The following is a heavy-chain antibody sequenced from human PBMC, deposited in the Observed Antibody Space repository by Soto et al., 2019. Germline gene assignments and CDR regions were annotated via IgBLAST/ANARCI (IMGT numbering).Heavy chain of an antibody. Sequence: SETLSLTCSVSGGSVSSDIHYWGWIRQPPGKGLEWTGAMHYSGATYYKLSLESRVSISIDTSKNEFSLRLTSAAAADTAIYYCASVGAYCEGHCNRSSYGVDVWGQGTTVTVSS. V-gene: IGHV4-39*01. CDR2: MHYSGAT. J-gene: IGHJ6*02. CDR1: GGSVSSDIHY. D-gene: IGHD2-21*01. CDR3: ASVGAYCEGHCNRSSYGVDV.